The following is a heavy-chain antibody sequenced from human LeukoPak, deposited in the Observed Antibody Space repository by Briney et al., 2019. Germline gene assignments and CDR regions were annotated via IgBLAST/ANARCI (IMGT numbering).Heavy chain of an antibody. J-gene: IGHJ6*02. D-gene: IGHD3-3*01. V-gene: IGHV1-2*02. CDR1: GYTFTGYY. CDR2: INPNSGGT. CDR3: AREGYYLYYYYGMDV. Sequence: GASVKVSCKASGYTFTGYYMHWVRQAPGQGLEWMGWINPNSGGTNYAQKFQGRVTMTRDTSISTAYMELSRLRSDDTAVYYCAREGYYLYYYYGMDVWGQGTTVTVSS.